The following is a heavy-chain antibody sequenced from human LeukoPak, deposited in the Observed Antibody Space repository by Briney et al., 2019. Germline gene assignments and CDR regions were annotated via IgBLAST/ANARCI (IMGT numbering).Heavy chain of an antibody. Sequence: PGGSLRLSCAASGFTFSNYAMNWVRQAPGKGLEWVSGIRGSGGRTYYADSVKGRFTISRDNSKNTLYLQMNSLRAEDTAIYYCTKDCPNGSCDYWGQGTLVTVSS. J-gene: IGHJ4*02. D-gene: IGHD2-8*01. CDR3: TKDCPNGSCDY. CDR2: IRGSGGRT. V-gene: IGHV3-23*01. CDR1: GFTFSNYA.